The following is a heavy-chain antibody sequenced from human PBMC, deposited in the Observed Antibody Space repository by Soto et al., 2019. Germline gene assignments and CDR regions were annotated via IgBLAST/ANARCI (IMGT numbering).Heavy chain of an antibody. CDR1: GGSFSGYY. Sequence: SETLSLTCAVYGGSFSGYYWSWIRQPPGKGLEWIGEINHSGSTNYNPSLKSRVTISVDTSKNQFSLKLSSVTAADTAVYYCARSTGWLRYFDYWGQGTLVPSPQ. J-gene: IGHJ4*02. CDR2: INHSGST. D-gene: IGHD5-12*01. V-gene: IGHV4-34*01. CDR3: ARSTGWLRYFDY.